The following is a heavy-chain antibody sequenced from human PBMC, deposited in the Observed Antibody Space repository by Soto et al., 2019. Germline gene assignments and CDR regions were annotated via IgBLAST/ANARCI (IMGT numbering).Heavy chain of an antibody. J-gene: IGHJ4*02. V-gene: IGHV4-34*01. D-gene: IGHD4-17*01. CDR1: GGSFSGYY. CDR2: INHSGST. Sequence: SETLSLTCAVYGGSFSGYYWSWIRQPPGKGLEWIGEINHSGSTNYNPSLKSRVTISVDTSKNQFSLKLSSVTAADTAVYYCARRYGDYSFDYWGQGTLVTVSS. CDR3: ARRYGDYSFDY.